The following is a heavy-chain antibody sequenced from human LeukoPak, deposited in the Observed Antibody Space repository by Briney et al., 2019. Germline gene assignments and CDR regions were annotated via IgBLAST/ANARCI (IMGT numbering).Heavy chain of an antibody. Sequence: PGGSLRLSCAAYAFTFSSYAMRWVRQAPGKGLEWVSAIGPSGASTYYTDSVKGRFTISRDNSKNTLYLQMNSLRAEDTAVYYCAKKGGNSGFFDSWGQGTLVTVSS. CDR1: AFTFSSYA. J-gene: IGHJ4*02. V-gene: IGHV3-23*01. CDR3: AKKGGNSGFFDS. CDR2: IGPSGAST. D-gene: IGHD4-23*01.